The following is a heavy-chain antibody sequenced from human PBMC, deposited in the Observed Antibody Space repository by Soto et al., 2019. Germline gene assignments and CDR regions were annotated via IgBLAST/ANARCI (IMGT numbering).Heavy chain of an antibody. D-gene: IGHD6-6*01. CDR2: IYYSGST. V-gene: IGHV4-61*01. Sequence: SETLSLTCTVSGGSVSSGSYYWSWIRQPPGKGLEWIGYIYYSGSTNYNPSLKSRVTISVDTSKNQFSLKLSSVTAADTAVYYCASKLEYSSSYYFDYWGQGTLVTVSS. CDR3: ASKLEYSSSYYFDY. CDR1: GGSVSSGSYY. J-gene: IGHJ4*02.